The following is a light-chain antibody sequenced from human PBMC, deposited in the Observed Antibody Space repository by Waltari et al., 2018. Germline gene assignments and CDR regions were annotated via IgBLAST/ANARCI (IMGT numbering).Light chain of an antibody. CDR3: QQYITYPLT. CDR1: QNVYIW. V-gene: IGKV1-5*01. CDR2: GAS. J-gene: IGKJ4*01. Sequence: DIQMTQSPSTLSASVGDRVTITCRASQNVYIWLAWYQQKPGKAPKRRIYGASTLESGVPLRFSGSGSGTEFTLTISSLQPDDFATYYCQQYITYPLTFGGGARVEIK.